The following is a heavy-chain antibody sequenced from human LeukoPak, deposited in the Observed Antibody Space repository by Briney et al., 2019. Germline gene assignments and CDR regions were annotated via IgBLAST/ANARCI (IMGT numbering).Heavy chain of an antibody. CDR1: GGSISSSSYY. CDR2: IYYSGST. CDR3: ARGGESWQLVPYWYFDL. J-gene: IGHJ2*01. Sequence: KPSETLSLTCTVSGGSISSSSYYWGWIRQPPGKGLEWIGSIYYSGSTYYNPSLKSRVTISVDTSKNQFSLKLSSVTAADTAVYYCARGGESWQLVPYWYFDLWGRGTLVTVSS. D-gene: IGHD6-6*01. V-gene: IGHV4-39*07.